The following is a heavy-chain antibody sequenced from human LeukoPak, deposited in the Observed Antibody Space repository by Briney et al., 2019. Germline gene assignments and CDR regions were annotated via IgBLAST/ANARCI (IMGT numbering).Heavy chain of an antibody. Sequence: ASVKVSCKASGYTFTSYGISWVRQAPGQGREWMGWISAYNGNTNYAQKRQGRVTMTTDTSTSTAYMELRSLRSDDTAVYYCARWGLYDSSGYYADCWGQGTLVTVSS. J-gene: IGHJ4*02. CDR1: GYTFTSYG. CDR3: ARWGLYDSSGYYADC. CDR2: ISAYNGNT. V-gene: IGHV1-18*01. D-gene: IGHD3-22*01.